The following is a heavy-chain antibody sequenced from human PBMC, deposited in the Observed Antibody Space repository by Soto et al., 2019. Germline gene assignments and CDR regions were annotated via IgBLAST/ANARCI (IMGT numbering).Heavy chain of an antibody. CDR3: ARGGTAEADF. D-gene: IGHD2-21*02. Sequence: QAQLVQSGAAVKEPGASVKVSCKASGYTFTGYGITWVRQAPGQGLEWMGWASPLSATTNYAPKFQGRVTMTTDTSTNMAYMELRSLRSGDTAVYYCARGGTAEADFWGQGTLVTVSS. CDR1: GYTFTGYG. J-gene: IGHJ4*02. CDR2: ASPLSATT. V-gene: IGHV1-18*01.